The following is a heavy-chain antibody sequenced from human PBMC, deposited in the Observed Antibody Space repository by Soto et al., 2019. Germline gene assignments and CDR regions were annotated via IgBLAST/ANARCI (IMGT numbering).Heavy chain of an antibody. CDR3: ATALQFDFLCAS. J-gene: IGHJ5*02. D-gene: IGHD3-9*01. V-gene: IGHV1-18*01. Sequence: QVQLVQSGAEVKKPGASVKVSCMASGYTFTRYYINWVRQAPGQGLEWMGWVSAYNGNTHNEQKTPSTATLTTATSTTTPYTELRSLRSDDTPFYFCATALQFDFLCASWAQATLFTFSS. CDR1: GYTFTRYY. CDR2: VSAYNGNT.